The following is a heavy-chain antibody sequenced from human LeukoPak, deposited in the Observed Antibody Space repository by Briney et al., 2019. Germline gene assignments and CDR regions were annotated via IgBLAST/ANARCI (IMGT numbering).Heavy chain of an antibody. V-gene: IGHV3-7*03. CDR1: GFTFSSYW. D-gene: IGHD3-9*01. J-gene: IGHJ4*02. Sequence: PGGSLRLSCAASGFTFSSYWMSWVRQAPGKGLEWVANIKQDGSEKYYVDSVKGRFTISRDNAKKSLYLQMTSLRVEDTAVYYCAKDLGMYYDILIDDRYLHYWGQGTLVTVSS. CDR3: AKDLGMYYDILIDDRYLHY. CDR2: IKQDGSEK.